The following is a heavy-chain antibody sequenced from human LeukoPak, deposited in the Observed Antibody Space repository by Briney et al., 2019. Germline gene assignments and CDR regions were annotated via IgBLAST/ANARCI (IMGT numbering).Heavy chain of an antibody. CDR3: AADQSIAARH. CDR1: GYTFISYG. J-gene: IGHJ4*02. Sequence: PVASVKVSCKASGYTFISYGISWVRQAPGQGLEWMGWISAYNGNTNYAQKLQGRVTMTTDTSTSTAYMELRSLRSDDTAVYYCAADQSIAARHWGQGTLVTVSS. D-gene: IGHD6-6*01. V-gene: IGHV1-18*01. CDR2: ISAYNGNT.